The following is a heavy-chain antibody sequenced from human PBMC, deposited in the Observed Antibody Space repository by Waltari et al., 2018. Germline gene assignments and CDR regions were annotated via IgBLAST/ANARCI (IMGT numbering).Heavy chain of an antibody. Sequence: EVQLVESGGGLVQPGGSLRLFCAASGFTFNNYYMSWARQAPGEGLEWVANINQDETDKNYLDSVKGRFTISRDNTKNSLFLQMNSLRAEDTAVYYCARGGWGFYLDDWGQGTLVTFSS. D-gene: IGHD7-27*01. J-gene: IGHJ4*02. CDR3: ARGGWGFYLDD. V-gene: IGHV3-7*01. CDR2: INQDETDK. CDR1: GFTFNNYY.